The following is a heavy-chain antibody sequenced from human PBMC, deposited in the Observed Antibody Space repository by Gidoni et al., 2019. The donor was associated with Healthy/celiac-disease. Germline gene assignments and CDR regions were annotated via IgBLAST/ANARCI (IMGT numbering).Heavy chain of an antibody. CDR3: ARAANGYSSCYWYFDL. J-gene: IGHJ2*01. CDR2: ISYDGSNK. Sequence: QVQLVESGGGVVQPGRSLRLSCAASGFTFSSYAMHWVRQAPGKGLEWVAVISYDGSNKYYADSVKGRFTISRDNSKNTLYLQMNSLRAEDTAVYYCARAANGYSSCYWYFDLWGRGTLVTVSS. D-gene: IGHD6-19*01. CDR1: GFTFSSYA. V-gene: IGHV3-30*01.